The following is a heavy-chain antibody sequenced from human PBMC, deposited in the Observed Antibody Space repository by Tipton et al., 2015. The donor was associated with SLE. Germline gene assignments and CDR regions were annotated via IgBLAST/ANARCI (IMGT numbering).Heavy chain of an antibody. V-gene: IGHV3-23*01. CDR2: ISGSGGST. CDR3: AKFTGVSSSSRDAFDI. J-gene: IGHJ3*02. D-gene: IGHD6-6*01. CDR1: GFTFSSYA. Sequence: SLRLSCAASGFTFSSYAMSWVRQAPGKGLEWVSAISGSGGSTYYADSVKGRFTISRDNSKNTLYLQMNSLRAEDTAVYYCAKFTGVSSSSRDAFDIWGQGTMVTVSS.